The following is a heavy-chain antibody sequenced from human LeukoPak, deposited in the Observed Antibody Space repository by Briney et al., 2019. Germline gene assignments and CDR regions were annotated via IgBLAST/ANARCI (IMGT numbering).Heavy chain of an antibody. Sequence: SGTLSLTCTVSGGSISSGGYYWSWIRQHPGKGLEWIGYIYYSGSTYYNPSLKSRVTISVDTSKNQFSLKLSSVTAADTAVYYCARVANWNDDYYGMDVWGQGTTVTVSS. CDR3: ARVANWNDDYYGMDV. D-gene: IGHD1-1*01. V-gene: IGHV4-31*03. J-gene: IGHJ6*02. CDR1: GGSISSGGYY. CDR2: IYYSGST.